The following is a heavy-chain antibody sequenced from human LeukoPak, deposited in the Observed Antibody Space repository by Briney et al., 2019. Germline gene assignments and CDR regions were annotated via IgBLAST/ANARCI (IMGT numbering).Heavy chain of an antibody. CDR3: ARNDFFDDLPFDY. Sequence: PRASVKVSCKASGGTFSSYTISWVRQAPRQGLEWMGRIIPILGIANYAQKFQGRVTITADKSTSTAYMELSSLRSEDTAVYYCARNDFFDDLPFDYWGQGTLVTVSS. CDR1: GGTFSSYT. D-gene: IGHD3-3*01. J-gene: IGHJ4*02. CDR2: IIPILGIA. V-gene: IGHV1-69*02.